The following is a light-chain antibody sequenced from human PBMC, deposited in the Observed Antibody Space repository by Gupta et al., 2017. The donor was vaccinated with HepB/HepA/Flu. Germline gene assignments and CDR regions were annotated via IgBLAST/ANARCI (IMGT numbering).Light chain of an antibody. Sequence: SPAVGDSVTITCRASQNIRNYLNWYQQKPGKAPKLLISAASSLQSGVPSRFSGSGSETDFTLTISRLQPEDFATYYCQQSYSTPWTFGQGTKVEIK. V-gene: IGKV1-39*01. CDR1: QNIRNY. CDR3: QQSYSTPWT. CDR2: AAS. J-gene: IGKJ1*01.